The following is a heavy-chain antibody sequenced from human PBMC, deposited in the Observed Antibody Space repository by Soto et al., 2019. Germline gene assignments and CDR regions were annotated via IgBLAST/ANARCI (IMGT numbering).Heavy chain of an antibody. CDR1: GGSISSYY. V-gene: IGHV4-59*01. CDR3: ASQYYYNSSGSQTFDY. Sequence: SETLSLTCTVSGGSISSYYWNWIRQPPGKGLEWIGDIYYGGGTNYNPSLKSRVTLSVDTSKIQFSLKLSFVTAADTAVYYCASQYYYNSSGSQTFDYWGQGTQVTVSS. J-gene: IGHJ4*02. D-gene: IGHD3-22*01. CDR2: IYYGGGT.